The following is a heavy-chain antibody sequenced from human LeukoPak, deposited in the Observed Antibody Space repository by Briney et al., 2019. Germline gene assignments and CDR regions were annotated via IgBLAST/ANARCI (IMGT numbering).Heavy chain of an antibody. V-gene: IGHV1-69*04. D-gene: IGHD2-15*01. Sequence: SVKVSCKASGGTFSSYAISWVRQAPGQGLEWMGRIIPIFGIANYAQKFQGRVTITADKSTSTAFMELSSLRSEDTAVYYCARSGWECSGGSCYLDYWGQGTLVTVSS. J-gene: IGHJ4*02. CDR3: ARSGWECSGGSCYLDY. CDR2: IIPIFGIA. CDR1: GGTFSSYA.